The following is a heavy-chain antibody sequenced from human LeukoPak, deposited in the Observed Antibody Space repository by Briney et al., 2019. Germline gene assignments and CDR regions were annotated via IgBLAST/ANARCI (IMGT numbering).Heavy chain of an antibody. CDR1: GGSISSSSYY. CDR3: ARDGPGGSCDY. J-gene: IGHJ4*02. V-gene: IGHV4-39*07. D-gene: IGHD2-15*01. Sequence: SETLSLTCTVSGGSISSSSYYWGWIRQPPGKGLEWIGSIYYSGSTYYNPSLKSRVTISVDTSKNQFSLKLSSVTAADTAVYYCARDGPGGSCDYWGQGTLVTVSS. CDR2: IYYSGST.